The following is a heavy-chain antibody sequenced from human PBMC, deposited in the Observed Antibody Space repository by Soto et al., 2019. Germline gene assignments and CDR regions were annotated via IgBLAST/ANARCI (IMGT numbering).Heavy chain of an antibody. CDR2: ISSSGGST. Sequence: EVQLLESGGGLVQPGGSLRLSCAASGFTFSSYTMSWVRQGPGKGLEWVSGISSSGGSTVYADSVKGRFTTSRDNFKNPLYLQINTLRASDTAVYSSATGWGAYWRQGPPVTVSS. D-gene: IGHD7-27*01. J-gene: IGHJ4*02. V-gene: IGHV3-23*01. CDR1: GFTFSSYT. CDR3: ATGWGAY.